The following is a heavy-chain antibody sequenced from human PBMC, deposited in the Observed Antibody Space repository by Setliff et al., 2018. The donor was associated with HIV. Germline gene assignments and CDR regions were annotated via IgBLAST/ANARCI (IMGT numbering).Heavy chain of an antibody. V-gene: IGHV1-69*13. CDR3: ARDGGYSGHQWFGDASDI. CDR2: ITPIYGTA. D-gene: IGHD5-12*01. CDR1: GDIFSRYG. J-gene: IGHJ3*02. Sequence: SVKVSCKASGDIFSRYGISWVRQAPGQGLEWMGGITPIYGTANSAQKFQGRVTITADESTSTAYMELSTLRSEDTAVYFCARDGGYSGHQWFGDASDIWGQGTMVTVSS.